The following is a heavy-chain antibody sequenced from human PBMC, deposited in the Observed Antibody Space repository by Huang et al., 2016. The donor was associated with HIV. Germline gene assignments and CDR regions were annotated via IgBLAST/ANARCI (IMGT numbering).Heavy chain of an antibody. J-gene: IGHJ4*02. CDR1: GYSFTNYD. CDR2: INPDRAKT. CDR3: ARLTSGWYQDY. D-gene: IGHD6-19*01. Sequence: QVQLVQSGAEVKKPGASVKVSCTASGYSFTNYDINWVRQAAGQGLEWMGWINPDRAKTAYAQKFQGRVTMTRNTRTGTAYMELRSLRSDDTAVYYCARLTSGWYQDYWGQGTLVTVSS. V-gene: IGHV1-8*01.